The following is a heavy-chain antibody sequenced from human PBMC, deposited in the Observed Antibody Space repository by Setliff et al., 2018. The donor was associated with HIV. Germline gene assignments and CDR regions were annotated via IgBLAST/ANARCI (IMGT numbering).Heavy chain of an antibody. V-gene: IGHV4-59*01. J-gene: IGHJ6*03. CDR1: GGSISSYY. D-gene: IGHD3-3*01. CDR3: ARSPPTTFWSGYTYYYYMDV. CDR2: IYYSGST. Sequence: SETLSLTCTVSGGSISSYYWSWIRQPPGKGLEWIGYIYYSGSTNYNPSLKSRATISVDTSKNQFSLKLNSVTAADTAVYYCARSPPTTFWSGYTYYYYMDVWGKGTTVTVSS.